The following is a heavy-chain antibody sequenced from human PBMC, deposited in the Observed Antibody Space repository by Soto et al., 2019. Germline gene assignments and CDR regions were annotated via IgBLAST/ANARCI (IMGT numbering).Heavy chain of an antibody. CDR3: ARGGTFAYDTSGYSVY. J-gene: IGHJ4*02. D-gene: IGHD3-22*01. CDR2: INPKSGGT. CDR1: GYTLGANY. V-gene: IGHV1-2*02. Sequence: QVHLVQSGAGVKKPGASVKVSCKTSGYTLGANYMHWGRQAPGQGLEGMGWINPKSGGTLYAQKFQGRVTMTRDTSISTAYMELSRLRSDDTAVYYCARGGTFAYDTSGYSVYWGQGTLVTVSS.